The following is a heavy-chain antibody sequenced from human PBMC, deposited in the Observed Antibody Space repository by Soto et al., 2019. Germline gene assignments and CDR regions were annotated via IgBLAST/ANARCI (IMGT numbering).Heavy chain of an antibody. Sequence: QVQLQESGPGLVKPSETLSLTCTVSGGSISSYYWSWIRQPPGKGLEWIGYVYYSGSTNYNPSLKPRATISVDTSKNQFSLQLSSVTAADTAAYYCAREGCSSTRCYPPFYYYGMDVWGQGTTVTVSS. CDR1: GGSISSYY. J-gene: IGHJ6*02. D-gene: IGHD2-2*01. CDR2: VYYSGST. V-gene: IGHV4-59*01. CDR3: AREGCSSTRCYPPFYYYGMDV.